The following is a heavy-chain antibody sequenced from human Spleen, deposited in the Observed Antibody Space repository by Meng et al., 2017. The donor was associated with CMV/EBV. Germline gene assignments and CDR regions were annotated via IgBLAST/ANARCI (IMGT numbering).Heavy chain of an antibody. CDR1: GYTFTGYY. D-gene: IGHD3-22*01. CDR3: ARDQLLSLDP. Sequence: VSCKASGYTFTGYYMHWVRQAPGQGLEWMGWINPSSGGTKYAQKFQGRVTMTRDTSISTAYMELSRLRSDDTAMYYCARDQLLSLDPWGQGTLVTVSS. V-gene: IGHV1-2*02. J-gene: IGHJ5*02. CDR2: INPSSGGT.